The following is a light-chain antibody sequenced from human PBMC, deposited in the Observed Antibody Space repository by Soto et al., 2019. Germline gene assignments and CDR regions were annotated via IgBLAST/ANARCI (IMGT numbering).Light chain of an antibody. J-gene: IGKJ3*01. CDR3: QYYDNLPPLT. CDR2: GAS. V-gene: IGKV1-33*01. Sequence: DIQMTQSPSSLSASIGYRVTITCQASQDIKKYLSWYQQKPGSAPKLLTYGASNLEAGVPSRFSGRGYRTEFTLDISSLQPEDIAKYYCQYYDNLPPLTFGPGNKV. CDR1: QDIKKY.